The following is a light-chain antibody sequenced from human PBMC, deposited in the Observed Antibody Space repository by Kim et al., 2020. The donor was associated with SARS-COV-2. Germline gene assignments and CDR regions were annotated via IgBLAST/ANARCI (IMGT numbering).Light chain of an antibody. CDR3: QQYNNWPPAT. CDR2: GAS. Sequence: APGARATLSCMASQSVSSNLAWYQQKPGQAPRLLIYGASTRATGIPARFSGSVSGTEFTLTISSLQSEDFAVYYCQQYNNWPPATFGQGTKVDIK. V-gene: IGKV3-15*01. J-gene: IGKJ1*01. CDR1: QSVSSN.